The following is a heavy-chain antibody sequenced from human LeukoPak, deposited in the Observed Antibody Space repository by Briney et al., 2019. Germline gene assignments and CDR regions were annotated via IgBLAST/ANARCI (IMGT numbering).Heavy chain of an antibody. V-gene: IGHV4-61*02. Sequence: SETLSLTCTVSGGSISSGSYYWSWIRQPAGKGLEWIGRIYTSGSTNYNPSLKSRVTISVDTSKNQFSLKLSSVTAADTAVYYCGSGYSNTYRSRPFDYWGQGTLVTVSS. D-gene: IGHD5-18*01. J-gene: IGHJ4*02. CDR2: IYTSGST. CDR1: GGSISSGSYY. CDR3: GSGYSNTYRSRPFDY.